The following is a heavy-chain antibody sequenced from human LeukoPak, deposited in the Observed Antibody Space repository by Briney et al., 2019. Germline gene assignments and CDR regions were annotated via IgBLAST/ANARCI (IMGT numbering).Heavy chain of an antibody. V-gene: IGHV3-21*01. J-gene: IGHJ4*02. CDR3: ATIAAAGSDY. Sequence: GGSLRLSCAASGFTFSSYGMHWVRQAPGKGLEWVSSISSSSSYIYYADSVKGRFTISRDNAKNSLYLQMNSLRAEDTAVYYCATIAAAGSDYWGQGTLVTVSS. CDR2: ISSSSSYI. D-gene: IGHD6-13*01. CDR1: GFTFSSYG.